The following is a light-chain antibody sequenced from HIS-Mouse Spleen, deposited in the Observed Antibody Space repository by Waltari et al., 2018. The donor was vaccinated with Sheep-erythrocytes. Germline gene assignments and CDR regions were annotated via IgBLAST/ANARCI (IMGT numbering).Light chain of an antibody. Sequence: QSVLTQPPSVSGAPGQRVTISRTGSSSNIEPVSHVHWYQQPPGTAPKLLIYGNSNRPSGVPDRFSGSKSGTSASLAITGLQAEDEADYYCQSYDSSLSGYVVFGGGTKLTVL. CDR1: SSNIEPVSH. CDR3: QSYDSSLSGYVV. V-gene: IGLV1-40*01. J-gene: IGLJ2*01. CDR2: GNS.